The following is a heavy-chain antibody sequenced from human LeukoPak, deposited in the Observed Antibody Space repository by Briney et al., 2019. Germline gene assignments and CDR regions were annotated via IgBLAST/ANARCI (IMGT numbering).Heavy chain of an antibody. V-gene: IGHV3-30*02. J-gene: IGHJ4*02. CDR2: LRHDGSNT. Sequence: GGSLRLSCAVSGFTLSNYGMHWVRQTPGKGLEWVAFLRHDGSNTNYADSVKGRFTISRDSSKNTLYLQMNSLRAEDTAVYYCARGSIAALWGQGTLVTVSS. D-gene: IGHD6-6*01. CDR1: GFTLSNYG. CDR3: ARGSIAAL.